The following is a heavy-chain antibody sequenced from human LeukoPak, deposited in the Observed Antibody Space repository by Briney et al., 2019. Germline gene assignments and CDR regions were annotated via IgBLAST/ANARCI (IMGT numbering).Heavy chain of an antibody. CDR3: ARLARRDGYNFDY. D-gene: IGHD5-24*01. CDR2: IKQDGSEK. Sequence: GGSLRLSCAASGFTFSSYWMNRVRQAPGKGLEWVANIKQDGSEKYYVDSVKGRFTISRDNAKNSLYLQMNSLRAEDTAVYYCARLARRDGYNFDYWGQGTLVTVSS. V-gene: IGHV3-7*01. CDR1: GFTFSSYW. J-gene: IGHJ4*02.